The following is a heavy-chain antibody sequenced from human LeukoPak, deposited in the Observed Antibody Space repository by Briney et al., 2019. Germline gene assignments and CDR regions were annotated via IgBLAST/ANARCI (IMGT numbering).Heavy chain of an antibody. Sequence: QPGGSLRLSCAASGFTFSNYRMHWVRQAPGKGLEWVSYINTGGDTIYYADSVKGRFTISRDNVKNLLYLQMNSLRVEDTSVYYCARDPRTSSTSRNYFESWGQGTLVTVSS. V-gene: IGHV3-48*01. CDR1: GFTFSNYR. CDR2: INTGGDTI. CDR3: ARDPRTSSTSRNYFES. J-gene: IGHJ4*02. D-gene: IGHD6-13*01.